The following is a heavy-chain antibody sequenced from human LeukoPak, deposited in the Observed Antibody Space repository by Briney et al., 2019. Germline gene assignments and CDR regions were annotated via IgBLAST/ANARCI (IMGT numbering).Heavy chain of an antibody. Sequence: PSETLSLTCTVSGGSISSSSYYWGWIRQPPGKGLEWIGSIYYSGSTYYNPSLKSRVTISVDTSKNQFSLKLSSVTAADTAVYYCARHRAERITMIVVNIDYWGQGTLVTVSS. CDR2: IYYSGST. J-gene: IGHJ4*02. V-gene: IGHV4-39*01. CDR1: GGSISSSSYY. D-gene: IGHD3-22*01. CDR3: ARHRAERITMIVVNIDY.